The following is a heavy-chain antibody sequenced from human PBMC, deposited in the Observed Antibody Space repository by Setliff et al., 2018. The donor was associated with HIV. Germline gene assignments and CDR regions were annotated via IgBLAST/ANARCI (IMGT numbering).Heavy chain of an antibody. J-gene: IGHJ6*02. D-gene: IGHD5-12*01. CDR1: GGSISSYY. CDR3: AREIWGQVAHVPYGMDV. Sequence: TLSLTCTVSGGSISSYYWSWIRQPAGKGLEWIGRFYTSGSTNYNPSLKSRVTMSVDTSKNQFSLKVRYVTAADTAMYYCAREIWGQVAHVPYGMDVWGQGTTVTVSS. CDR2: FYTSGST. V-gene: IGHV4-4*07.